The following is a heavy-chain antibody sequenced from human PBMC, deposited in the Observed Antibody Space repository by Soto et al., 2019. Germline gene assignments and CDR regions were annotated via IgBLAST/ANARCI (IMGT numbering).Heavy chain of an antibody. Sequence: GGSLRLSCAASGFTFSSYAMSWVRQAPGKGLEWVSAISGSGGSTYYADSVKGRFTISRDNSKNTLYLQMNSLRAEDTAVYYCAKDPDTYYDILTGYPYFDYWGQGTLVTVSS. CDR2: ISGSGGST. CDR3: AKDPDTYYDILTGYPYFDY. CDR1: GFTFSSYA. D-gene: IGHD3-9*01. V-gene: IGHV3-23*01. J-gene: IGHJ4*02.